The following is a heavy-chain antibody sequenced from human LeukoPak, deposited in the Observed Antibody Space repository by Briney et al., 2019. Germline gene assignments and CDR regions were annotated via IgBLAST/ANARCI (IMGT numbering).Heavy chain of an antibody. CDR1: GGSFSGYY. Sequence: SETLSLTCAVYGGSFSGYYWGWIRQPPGKGLEWIGSIYYSGSTYYNPSLKSRVTISVDTSKNQFSLKLSSVTAADTAVYYCARQAGDIVVVPAAHFDYWGQGTLVTVSS. D-gene: IGHD2-2*01. V-gene: IGHV4-39*01. J-gene: IGHJ4*02. CDR2: IYYSGST. CDR3: ARQAGDIVVVPAAHFDY.